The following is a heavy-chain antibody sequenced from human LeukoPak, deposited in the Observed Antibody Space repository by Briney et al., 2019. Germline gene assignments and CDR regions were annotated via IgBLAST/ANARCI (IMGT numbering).Heavy chain of an antibody. CDR3: ARDRTYCSSTSCYTEFDY. Sequence: ASVKVSCKASGYIFTGCYMHWVRQAPGQGREWMGWINPNSGGTNYAQKFQGRVTMTRDTSISTAYMELSRLRSDDTAVYYCARDRTYCSSTSCYTEFDYWGQGTLVTVSS. CDR1: GYIFTGCY. J-gene: IGHJ4*02. CDR2: INPNSGGT. V-gene: IGHV1-2*02. D-gene: IGHD2-2*01.